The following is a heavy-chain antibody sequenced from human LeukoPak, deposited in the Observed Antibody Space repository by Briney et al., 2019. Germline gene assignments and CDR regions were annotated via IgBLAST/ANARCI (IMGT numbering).Heavy chain of an antibody. Sequence: SDTLSLTCAVSGYSISSSNWWGWIRQPPGKGLEWIGYIYYSGSTYYNPSLKSRVTMSVDTSKNQFSLKLSSVTAVDTAVYYCARSGGSYQFGNAFDIWGQGTMVTVSS. V-gene: IGHV4-28*01. CDR3: ARSGGSYQFGNAFDI. CDR1: GYSISSSNW. D-gene: IGHD1-26*01. CDR2: IYYSGST. J-gene: IGHJ3*02.